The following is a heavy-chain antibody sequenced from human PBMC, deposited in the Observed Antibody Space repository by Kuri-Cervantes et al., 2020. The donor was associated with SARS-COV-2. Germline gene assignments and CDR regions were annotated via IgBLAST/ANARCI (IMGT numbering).Heavy chain of an antibody. D-gene: IGHD3-16*01. CDR2: IGGSGVRT. CDR1: GFTFSSYA. Sequence: GGSLRLSCAASGFTFSSYAMNWVRQAPGKGLEWVSVIGGSGVRTNYADSVKGRFTISRDNSKNTLYLQMNSLRAEDTAVYYCAKVGGHREYFQNWDQGTLVTVSS. CDR3: AKVGGHREYFQN. J-gene: IGHJ1*01. V-gene: IGHV3-23*01.